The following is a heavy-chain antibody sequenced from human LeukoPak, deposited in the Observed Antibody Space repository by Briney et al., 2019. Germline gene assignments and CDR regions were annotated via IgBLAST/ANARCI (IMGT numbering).Heavy chain of an antibody. J-gene: IGHJ4*02. CDR3: ARDGGYCDTTTCYDRLDY. V-gene: IGHV3-7*04. CDR2: IKRDGSDK. D-gene: IGHD2-2*01. Sequence: GGSLRFSCAASGFTFSTYSMTWVRQAPGKGLEWVANIKRDGSDKIHVDSVKGRFTISRDNAKNSLYLQMNSLRVEDSAVYFCARDGGYCDTTTCYDRLDYWGQGALVTVSS. CDR1: GFTFSTYS.